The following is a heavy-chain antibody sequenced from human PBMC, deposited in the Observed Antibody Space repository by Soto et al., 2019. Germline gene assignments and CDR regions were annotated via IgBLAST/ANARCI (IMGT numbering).Heavy chain of an antibody. J-gene: IGHJ3*02. D-gene: IGHD3-10*01. Sequence: SETLSLTCTVSGGSISSYYWSWIRQPPGKGLEWIGYIYYSGSTNYNPSLKSGVTISVDTSKNQFSLKLSSVTAADTAVYYCARVHAYYYGSGSPNDAFDIWGQGTMVTVSS. CDR2: IYYSGST. CDR1: GGSISSYY. CDR3: ARVHAYYYGSGSPNDAFDI. V-gene: IGHV4-59*01.